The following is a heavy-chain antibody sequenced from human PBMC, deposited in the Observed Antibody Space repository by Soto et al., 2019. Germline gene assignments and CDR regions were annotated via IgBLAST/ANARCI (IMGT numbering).Heavy chain of an antibody. CDR3: ARAYYDFWSGYSTAGY. D-gene: IGHD3-3*01. CDR2: ISSSSSTI. J-gene: IGHJ4*02. V-gene: IGHV3-48*01. CDR1: GFTFSSYS. Sequence: GGSLRLSCAASGFTFSSYSMNWVRQAPGKGLEWVSYISSSSSTIYYADSVKGRFTISRDNAKNSLYLQMKSLRAEDTAVYYCARAYYDFWSGYSTAGYWGQGTLVTGSS.